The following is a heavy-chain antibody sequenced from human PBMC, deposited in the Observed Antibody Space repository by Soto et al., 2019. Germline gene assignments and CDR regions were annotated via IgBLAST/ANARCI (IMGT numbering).Heavy chain of an antibody. CDR2: MNPNSGNT. V-gene: IGHV1-8*01. D-gene: IGHD2-2*01. Sequence: QVQLVQSGAEVKKPGASVKVSCKASGYTFTSYDINWVRQATGQGLEWMGWMNPNSGNTGYAQKFQGRVTMTGNTSISTAYMELSSLRSEDTAVYYCASNHGIVVVPAAMQPRRDDDAFDIWGQGTMVTVSS. CDR1: GYTFTSYD. CDR3: ASNHGIVVVPAAMQPRRDDDAFDI. J-gene: IGHJ3*02.